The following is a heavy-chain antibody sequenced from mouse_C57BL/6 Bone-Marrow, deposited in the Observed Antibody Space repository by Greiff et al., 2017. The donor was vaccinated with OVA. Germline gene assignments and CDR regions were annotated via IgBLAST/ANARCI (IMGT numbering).Heavy chain of an antibody. D-gene: IGHD1-3*01. Sequence: QVQLQQSGAELARPGASVKLSCKASGYTFTSYGISWVKQRTGQGLVWIGEIYPRSGNTYYNEKFKGKATVTADKSSSTAYMELRSLTSEDSAVYFCARSTKNYWGQGTTLTVSS. CDR1: GYTFTSYG. CDR3: ARSTKNY. CDR2: IYPRSGNT. J-gene: IGHJ2*01. V-gene: IGHV1-81*01.